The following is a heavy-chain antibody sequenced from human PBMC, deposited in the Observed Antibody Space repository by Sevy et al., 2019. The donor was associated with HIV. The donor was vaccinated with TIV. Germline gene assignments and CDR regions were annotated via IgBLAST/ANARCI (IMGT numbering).Heavy chain of an antibody. V-gene: IGHV3-11*01. Sequence: GGSLRLSCAASGFTFSEYYMSWVRLAPGRGLEWLSHISASGSDVYYVDSVKGRFTISRDNTKNLLYLQMNSLTPDDTAVYYCTRSPGYTTGWETHSSHRCDSWGQGTQVTVSS. CDR2: ISASGSDV. CDR1: GFTFSEYY. CDR3: TRSPGYTTGWETHSSHRCDS. J-gene: IGHJ4*02. D-gene: IGHD2-2*02.